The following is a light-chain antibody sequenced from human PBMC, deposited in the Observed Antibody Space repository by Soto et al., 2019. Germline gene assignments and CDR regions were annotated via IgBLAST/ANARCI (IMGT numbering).Light chain of an antibody. CDR2: AAS. J-gene: IGKJ1*01. V-gene: IGKV1-27*01. CDR3: QKYDTART. Sequence: DVQMTQSPSSLSASVGGRVTITCRASHDISNYLAWYQHKPGQVHKLLIYAASTLQSGAPSRFSGSGYGTDFTLTISSLQPEDFATYYCQKYDTARTFGQGTKVEI. CDR1: HDISNY.